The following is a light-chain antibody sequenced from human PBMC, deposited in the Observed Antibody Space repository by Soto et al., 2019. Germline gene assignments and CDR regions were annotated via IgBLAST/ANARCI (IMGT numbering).Light chain of an antibody. V-gene: IGLV2-11*01. CDR2: DVS. Sequence: QSALTQPPSASGSPGQSVTISCTGTSSDVGGYNYVSWYQQHPGKAPKLMIYDVSKRPSGVPDRFSGSKSGNTASLTISGLQAEDEADYYCCSYAGSYTPLYVFGTGTKVTVL. CDR1: SSDVGGYNY. CDR3: CSYAGSYTPLYV. J-gene: IGLJ1*01.